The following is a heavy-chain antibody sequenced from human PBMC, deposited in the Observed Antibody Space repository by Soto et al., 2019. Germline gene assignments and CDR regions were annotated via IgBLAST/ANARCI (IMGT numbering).Heavy chain of an antibody. CDR3: ARACYDILTGYYPAPNWFDP. J-gene: IGHJ5*02. CDR2: MYHSGST. CDR1: GGSISSGGYS. Sequence: SETLSLTCAVSGGSISSGGYSWSWIRQPPGKGLEWIGYMYHSGSTYYNPSLKSRVTISVDTSKNQFSLKLSSVTAADTAVYYCARACYDILTGYYPAPNWFDPWGQGNLVTVSS. D-gene: IGHD3-9*01. V-gene: IGHV4-30-2*05.